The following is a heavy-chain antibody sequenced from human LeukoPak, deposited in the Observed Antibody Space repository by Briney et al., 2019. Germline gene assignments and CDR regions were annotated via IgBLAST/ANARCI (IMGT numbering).Heavy chain of an antibody. CDR3: ARVVSGDSSSWSDY. Sequence: GRSLRLSCAASGFTFSSYAMHWVRQAPGKGLEWVAVISYDGSNKYYADSVKGRFTISRDNSKNTLYLQMNSLRAEDTAVYYCARVVSGDSSSWSDYWGQGTLVTVSS. CDR2: ISYDGSNK. V-gene: IGHV3-30-3*01. D-gene: IGHD6-13*01. CDR1: GFTFSSYA. J-gene: IGHJ4*02.